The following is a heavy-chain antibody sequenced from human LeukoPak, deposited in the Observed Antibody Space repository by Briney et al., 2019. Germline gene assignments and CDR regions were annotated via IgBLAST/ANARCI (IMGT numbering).Heavy chain of an antibody. Sequence: GGSLRLSRAASGFSFNNYWMNWVRQAPGKGLEWVANIKQDGSEKYYVDSVRGRFTISRDNAKNSLYLQMNNLRTEDTAVYYCARGRGVAADGYFDYWGQGTLVTVSS. D-gene: IGHD6-13*01. CDR1: GFSFNNYW. CDR2: IKQDGSEK. V-gene: IGHV3-7*01. J-gene: IGHJ4*02. CDR3: ARGRGVAADGYFDY.